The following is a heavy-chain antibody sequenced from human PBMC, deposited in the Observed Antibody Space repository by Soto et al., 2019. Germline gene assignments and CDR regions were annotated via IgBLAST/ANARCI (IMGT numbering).Heavy chain of an antibody. CDR3: AKARQDIVVVVAPDY. CDR2: ISSDGSNT. V-gene: IGHV3-30*18. D-gene: IGHD2-15*01. J-gene: IGHJ4*02. CDR1: GFSFNAYG. Sequence: QVQLVESGGGVAQPGGSLRLSCAASGFSFNAYGMHWVRQAPGKGLEWVAVISSDGSNTYYSGSVTGRFTISRDNSKNTLFLQMNGLRTEDAAVYYCAKARQDIVVVVAPDYWGQGTLVAVSS.